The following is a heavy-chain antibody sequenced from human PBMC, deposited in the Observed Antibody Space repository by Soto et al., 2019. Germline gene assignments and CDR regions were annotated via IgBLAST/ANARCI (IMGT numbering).Heavy chain of an antibody. CDR3: ARVRIFGVVITLGWYFDL. CDR2: IIPIFGTA. J-gene: IGHJ2*01. V-gene: IGHV1-69*01. CDR1: GGTFSSYA. Sequence: QVQLVQSGAEVQKPGSSVKVSCKASGGTFSSYAISWVRQAPGQGLEWMGGIIPIFGTANYAQKFLGRVTITADESTRTAYMELSSLRSEDTAVYYCARVRIFGVVITLGWYFDLWGRGTLVTVSS. D-gene: IGHD3-3*01.